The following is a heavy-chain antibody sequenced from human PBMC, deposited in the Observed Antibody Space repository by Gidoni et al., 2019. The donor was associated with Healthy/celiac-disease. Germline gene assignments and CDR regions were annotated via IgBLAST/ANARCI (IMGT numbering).Heavy chain of an antibody. V-gene: IGHV3-21*01. J-gene: IGHJ6*02. D-gene: IGHD6-13*01. CDR3: ARDPKDSSSWPLYYYYGMDV. Sequence: GFTFSSYSMNWVRQAPGKGLEWVSSISSSSSYIYYADSVKGRFTISRDNAKNSLYLQMNSLRAEDTAVYYCARDPKDSSSWPLYYYYGMDVWGQGTTVTVSS. CDR1: GFTFSSYS. CDR2: ISSSSSYI.